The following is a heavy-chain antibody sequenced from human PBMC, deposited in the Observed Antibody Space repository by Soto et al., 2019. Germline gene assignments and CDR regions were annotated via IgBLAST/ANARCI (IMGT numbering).Heavy chain of an antibody. V-gene: IGHV3-48*03. J-gene: IGHJ4*02. D-gene: IGHD6-13*01. CDR1: GFSFKRYE. CDR2: ISGSGDTL. Sequence: PGGSLRLSCEASGFSFKRYEMNWVRQAPGKGLEWVSSISGSGDTLYYAHSVRGRFTISRDNAKNSLYLHMRSLRAEDTATYYCAREITEPGSSWNGAFDSWGQGTLVTVSS. CDR3: AREITEPGSSWNGAFDS.